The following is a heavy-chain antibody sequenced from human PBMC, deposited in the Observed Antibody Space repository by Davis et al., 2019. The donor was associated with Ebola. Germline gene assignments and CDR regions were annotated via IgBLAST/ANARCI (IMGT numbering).Heavy chain of an antibody. CDR3: ARDKRSSWYGGMDV. Sequence: SPITPLASPGFPFSSYGMSWVRQPPGTGLEPVSASGRTNKTYYEDSVKGRFTISRDKSKNTVYLQMNSLSAEDTAVYYCARDKRSSWYGGMDVWGQGTTVTVSS. D-gene: IGHD6-19*01. CDR1: GFPFSSYG. CDR2: SGRTNKT. J-gene: IGHJ6*02. V-gene: IGHV3-23*01.